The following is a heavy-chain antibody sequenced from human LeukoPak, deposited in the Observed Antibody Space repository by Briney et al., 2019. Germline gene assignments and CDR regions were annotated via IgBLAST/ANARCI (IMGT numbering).Heavy chain of an antibody. CDR2: ISHSGST. CDR3: ARRYCSGGSCYMRGYYVMDV. J-gene: IGHJ6*04. V-gene: IGHV4-34*01. CDR1: HGSSSAYY. Sequence: SETMSLTSAVSHGSSSAYYWSWLRQSPGKGLQWLGEISHSGSTNYNPSLKLRVSISLDTSQNQFSLRLSSVSAADTAVYGCARRYCSGGSCYMRGYYVMDVWATGTTVIVSS. D-gene: IGHD2-15*01.